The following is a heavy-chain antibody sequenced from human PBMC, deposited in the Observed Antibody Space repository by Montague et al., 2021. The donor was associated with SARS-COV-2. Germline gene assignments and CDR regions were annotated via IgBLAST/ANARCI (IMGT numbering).Heavy chain of an antibody. CDR1: GFTFSYYD. D-gene: IGHD2-2*01. CDR3: ARGRSYCSSTSSRGCYYYGMDV. V-gene: IGHV3-48*03. CDR2: ISTSAYTT. J-gene: IGHJ6*02. Sequence: SLRLSCAASGFTFSYYDMNWVRQAPGKGPEWISYISTSAYTTSYAGSVKGRFTISRDNGKNSLYLQMNSLRVEDMAVYYCARGRSYCSSTSSRGCYYYGMDVWGQGTTVTVSS.